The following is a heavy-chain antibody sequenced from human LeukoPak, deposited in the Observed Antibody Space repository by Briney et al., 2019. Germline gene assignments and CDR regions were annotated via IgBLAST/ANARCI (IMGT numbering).Heavy chain of an antibody. CDR3: ARHTCSDGNCCLDY. V-gene: IGHV3-21*01. Sequence: GGSLRLSCAASGFTFSSYSMNWVRQAPGKGLEWVSSISSSSSYIYYADSVKGRLTISRDNAKNSLYLQMNSLRAEDTAVYYCARHTCSDGNCCLDYWGQGTLVTVSS. D-gene: IGHD2-15*01. CDR1: GFTFSSYS. CDR2: ISSSSSYI. J-gene: IGHJ4*02.